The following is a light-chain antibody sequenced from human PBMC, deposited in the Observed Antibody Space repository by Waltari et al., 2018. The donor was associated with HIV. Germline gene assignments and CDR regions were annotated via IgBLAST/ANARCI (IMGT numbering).Light chain of an antibody. Sequence: EFVLTQSPATLSLSPGERATLSCRASQSMSSYLAWYQQKSGQPPRLLIYDATNRANGVPARFSGSGSGTDYTLTISSLEPEDFAVYFCQQRSIWPPLTFGGGTKVEMK. CDR1: QSMSSY. J-gene: IGKJ4*01. CDR2: DAT. CDR3: QQRSIWPPLT. V-gene: IGKV3-11*01.